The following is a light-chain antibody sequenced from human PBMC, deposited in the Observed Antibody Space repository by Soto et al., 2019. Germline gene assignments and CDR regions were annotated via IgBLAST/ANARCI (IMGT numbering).Light chain of an antibody. J-gene: IGKJ4*01. V-gene: IGKV3-11*01. CDR1: RSVNNF. CDR2: DAS. CDR3: HQRAGWPPT. Sequence: EIVLTQSPVTLSLSPGERATLSCRATRSVNNFVAWYQQKPGQAPSLLISDASNRATGIPDRFSGSGSGTDFTLTINSLEPEDFAVYFCHQRAGWPPTFGGGTKVEIE.